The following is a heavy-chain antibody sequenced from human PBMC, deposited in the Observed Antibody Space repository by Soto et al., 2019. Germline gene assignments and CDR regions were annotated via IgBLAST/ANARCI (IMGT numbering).Heavy chain of an antibody. CDR2: ISAYNGNT. CDR1: GYTFTSYG. CDR3: ARDLMFGNIVVHYYGMDV. V-gene: IGHV1-18*04. Sequence: ASVKVSCKASGYTFTSYGISWVRQAPGQGREWMGWISAYNGNTNYAQKLQGRVTMTTDTSTSTAYMELRSLRSDDTAVYYCARDLMFGNIVVHYYGMDVWGQGXTVTVYS. J-gene: IGHJ6*02. D-gene: IGHD3-10*02.